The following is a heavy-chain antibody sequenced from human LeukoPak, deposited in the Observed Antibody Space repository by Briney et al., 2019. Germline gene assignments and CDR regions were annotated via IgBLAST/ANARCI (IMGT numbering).Heavy chain of an antibody. CDR1: GYTFTSYG. D-gene: IGHD6-13*01. V-gene: IGHV1-18*01. CDR3: ARDGGTDSSSWYEDSLGNWFDP. CDR2: ISAYNGNT. Sequence: ASVKVSCKASGYTFTSYGISWVRQAPGQGLEWMGWISAYNGNTNYAQKLQGGVTMTTDTSTSTAYMELRSLRSDDTAVYYCARDGGTDSSSWYEDSLGNWFDPWGQGTLVTVSS. J-gene: IGHJ5*02.